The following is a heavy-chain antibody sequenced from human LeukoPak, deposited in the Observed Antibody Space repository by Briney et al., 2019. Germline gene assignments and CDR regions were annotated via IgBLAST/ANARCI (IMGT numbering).Heavy chain of an antibody. D-gene: IGHD3-10*01. CDR3: ARDYGSGSYYFGY. V-gene: IGHV3-21*01. Sequence: KPGGSLRLSCAASGFTFSSYSMNWVRQAPGKGLEWVSSISSSSSYIYYADSVKGRFTISRDNAKNSLYLQMNSLRAEDTAVYYCARDYGSGSYYFGYWGQGTLVTVSS. CDR1: GFTFSSYS. CDR2: ISSSSSYI. J-gene: IGHJ4*02.